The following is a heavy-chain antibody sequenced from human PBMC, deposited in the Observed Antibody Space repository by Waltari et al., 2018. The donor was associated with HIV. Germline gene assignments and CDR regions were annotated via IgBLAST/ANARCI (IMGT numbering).Heavy chain of an antibody. V-gene: IGHV3-23*01. D-gene: IGHD2-15*01. CDR3: AKDQYGLLPSGLDP. Sequence: EVQLLESGGGLVQPGGYLRLSCAASGFTFRPYAMSRVRQAPGKGLEWVSTISGSGANTYCADSVKGRFTTSRDKSKNTLYLQMNSLRAEDTAIYYCAKDQYGLLPSGLDPWGQGTLVTVSS. J-gene: IGHJ5*02. CDR2: ISGSGANT. CDR1: GFTFRPYA.